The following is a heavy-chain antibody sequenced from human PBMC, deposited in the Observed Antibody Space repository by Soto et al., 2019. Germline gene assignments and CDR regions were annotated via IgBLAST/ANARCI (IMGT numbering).Heavy chain of an antibody. Sequence: QVQLVESGGGVVQPGRSLRLSCAASGFTFSSYGMHWVRQAPGKGLEWVAVISYDGSNKYYADSVKGRFTISRDNSKNPLYLQMNSLRAEDTAVYYCAKDRPSGSRPYYCGMDVWGQGTTVTVSS. D-gene: IGHD1-26*01. V-gene: IGHV3-30*18. CDR2: ISYDGSNK. CDR3: AKDRPSGSRPYYCGMDV. CDR1: GFTFSSYG. J-gene: IGHJ6*02.